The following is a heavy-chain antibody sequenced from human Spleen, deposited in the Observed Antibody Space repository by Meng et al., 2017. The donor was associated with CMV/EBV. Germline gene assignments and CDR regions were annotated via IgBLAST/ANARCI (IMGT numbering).Heavy chain of an antibody. CDR3: VTSSGYRSGWGAFDI. Sequence: ASVKVSCKASGFTFTGYYMHWVRQAPGQGLEWMGWMSVNSGGTSYAQTLRGRVTMTRDTSISTAYMELSSLRSDDTAAYYCVTSSGYRSGWGAFDIWGQGTVVTVSS. V-gene: IGHV1-2*02. J-gene: IGHJ3*02. D-gene: IGHD6-19*01. CDR2: MSVNSGGT. CDR1: GFTFTGYY.